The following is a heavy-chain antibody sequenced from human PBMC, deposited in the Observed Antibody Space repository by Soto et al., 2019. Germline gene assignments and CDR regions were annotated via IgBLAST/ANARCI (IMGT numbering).Heavy chain of an antibody. V-gene: IGHV3-74*01. CDR2: INSDGSST. J-gene: IGHJ4*02. Sequence: GGSLRLSCAASGFTFRSYWMHWVRQAPGKGLVWVSRINSDGSSTSYADSVKGRFTISRDNAKNTLYLQMNSLRAEDTAVYYCAGEGLDILTGYSGEHFDYWGQGTLVTVSS. D-gene: IGHD3-9*01. CDR3: AGEGLDILTGYSGEHFDY. CDR1: GFTFRSYW.